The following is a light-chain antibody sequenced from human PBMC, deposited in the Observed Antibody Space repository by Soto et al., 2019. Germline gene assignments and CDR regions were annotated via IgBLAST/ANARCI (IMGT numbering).Light chain of an antibody. CDR1: QSVISTY. CDR3: QHYGSSLMYT. V-gene: IGKV3-20*01. CDR2: GAS. Sequence: EIVLTQSPGTLSLSPGERATLSCRASQSVISTYLAWYQHKPGQAPRLLIYGASSRATGIPDRFSGSGSGTDFTLTISRLEPEDFAVYYCQHYGSSLMYTFGQGTKLEIK. J-gene: IGKJ2*01.